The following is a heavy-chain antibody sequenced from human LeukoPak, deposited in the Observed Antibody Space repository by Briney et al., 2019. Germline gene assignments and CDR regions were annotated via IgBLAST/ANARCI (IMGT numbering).Heavy chain of an antibody. CDR2: IYYSGST. CDR3: ARGTRYDILTGYYKGGFDY. J-gene: IGHJ4*02. Sequence: SETLSLTCTVSGGSISSYYWSWIRQPPGKGLEWIGYIYYSGSTNYNPSLKSRVTISVDTSKNQFSLKLSSVTAADTAVYYCARGTRYDILTGYYKGGFDYWGQGTLVTVSS. CDR1: GGSISSYY. V-gene: IGHV4-59*12. D-gene: IGHD3-9*01.